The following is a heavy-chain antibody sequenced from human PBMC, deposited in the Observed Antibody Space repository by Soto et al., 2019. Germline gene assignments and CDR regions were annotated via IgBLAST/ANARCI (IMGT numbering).Heavy chain of an antibody. Sequence: QVQLVQSGAEVKKPGASVKVSCRASGYIFTNYYIHWVRQAPGQGLEWMGIIKTSGGGTNYAQKFQGRVTMTRDTSTSTVYRELNSLRSEDTGVYYCAKVYYDSSGNPQGGLDYGGQGPLVTVSS. J-gene: IGHJ4*02. CDR2: IKTSGGGT. D-gene: IGHD3-22*01. V-gene: IGHV1-46*01. CDR1: GYIFTNYY. CDR3: AKVYYDSSGNPQGGLDY.